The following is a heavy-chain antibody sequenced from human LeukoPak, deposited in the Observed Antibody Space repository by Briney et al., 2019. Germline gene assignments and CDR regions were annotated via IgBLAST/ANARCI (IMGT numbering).Heavy chain of an antibody. Sequence: GGSLRLSCSASGFTFTDYSMSWVRQAPGKGLEWVSTISSVSTYIYYADSVKGRFTISRDNAKNSLHLQMTSLRAEDTAVYFCAREGGTRDYYYYMDVWGKGTTVTVSS. D-gene: IGHD2-2*01. J-gene: IGHJ6*03. CDR3: AREGGTRDYYYYMDV. CDR2: ISSVSTYI. V-gene: IGHV3-21*01. CDR1: GFTFTDYS.